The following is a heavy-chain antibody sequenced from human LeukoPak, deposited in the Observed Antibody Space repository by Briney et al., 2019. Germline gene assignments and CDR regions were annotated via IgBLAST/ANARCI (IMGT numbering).Heavy chain of an antibody. J-gene: IGHJ4*02. CDR1: GFTFSSYA. CDR2: ISGSGGST. D-gene: IGHD3-9*01. Sequence: PGGSLRLSCAASGFTFSSYAMSWVRQAPGKGLEWVSAISGSGGSTYYADSVKGRFTISRDNSKNTLYLQMNGLRAEDTAVYYCAKLGSLRYFFDYWGQGTLVTVSS. CDR3: AKLGSLRYFFDY. V-gene: IGHV3-23*01.